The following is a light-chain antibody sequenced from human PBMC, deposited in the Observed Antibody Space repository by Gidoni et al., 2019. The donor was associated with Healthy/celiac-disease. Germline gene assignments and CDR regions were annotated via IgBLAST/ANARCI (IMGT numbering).Light chain of an antibody. CDR3: AAWDDSLNGVV. CDR2: STN. Sequence: QSVLTQPPSASGTPGQRVTISCSGSSSNIGSNTVNWYQQLPGTAPTLLIYSTNQRPSGVPDRFSGSKSGTSASRAISGLQSEDEADYYCAAWDDSLNGVVFGGGTKLTVL. CDR1: SSNIGSNT. V-gene: IGLV1-44*01. J-gene: IGLJ2*01.